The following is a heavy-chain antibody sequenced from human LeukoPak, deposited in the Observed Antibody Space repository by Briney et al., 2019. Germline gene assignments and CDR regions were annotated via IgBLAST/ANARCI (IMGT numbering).Heavy chain of an antibody. J-gene: IGHJ4*02. CDR1: GGSLTIGHYY. CDR2: IHPSGIT. CDR3: ARGQDAFKTGY. Sequence: NSSETLSLTCTVSGGSLTIGHYYWTWIRQHPGKGLEWIGYIHPSGITDYNPSLQSRVTMSLDTPQNQFSLKLTSVTAADTAIYYCARGQDAFKTGYWGQGTLVTVSS. D-gene: IGHD5-24*01. V-gene: IGHV4-31*03.